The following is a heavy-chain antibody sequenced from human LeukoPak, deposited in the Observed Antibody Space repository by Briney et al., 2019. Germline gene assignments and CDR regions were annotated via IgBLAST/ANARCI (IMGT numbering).Heavy chain of an antibody. Sequence: ASVKVSCKASGYTFTSYGIRWVRQAPGQGLEWMGWISAYNGNTNYAQKLQGRVTMTTDTSTSTAYMELRSLRSDDTAVYYCARPYYDILTGYYGGAFDIWGQGTMVTVSS. D-gene: IGHD3-9*01. CDR1: GYTFTSYG. J-gene: IGHJ3*02. V-gene: IGHV1-18*01. CDR2: ISAYNGNT. CDR3: ARPYYDILTGYYGGAFDI.